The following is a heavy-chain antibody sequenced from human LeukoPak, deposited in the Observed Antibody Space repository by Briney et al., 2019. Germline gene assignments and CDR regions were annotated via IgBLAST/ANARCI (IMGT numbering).Heavy chain of an antibody. V-gene: IGHV3-49*04. Sequence: GGSLRLSCTASGFTFGDYAMSWVRQAPGKGLEWVGFIRSKAYGGTTEYAASVKGRFTISRDDSKSIAYLQMNSLKTEDTAVYYCTRDRTVTFAYYYMDVWGKGTTVTVSS. D-gene: IGHD4-11*01. J-gene: IGHJ6*03. CDR2: IRSKAYGGTT. CDR3: TRDRTVTFAYYYMDV. CDR1: GFTFGDYA.